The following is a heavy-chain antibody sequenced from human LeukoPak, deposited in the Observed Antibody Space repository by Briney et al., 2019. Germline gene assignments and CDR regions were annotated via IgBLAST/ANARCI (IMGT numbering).Heavy chain of an antibody. CDR3: ARSRQTEY. V-gene: IGHV3-74*01. CDR2: INTDGSNT. Sequence: GGSLRLSCAASGFTFSDYYMSWVRQAPGKGLVWVSRINTDGSNTNFADSVKGRFTISRDNTKNTVYLQMNSLRAEDTAVYYCARSRQTEYWGQGTLVTVSS. D-gene: IGHD1-14*01. CDR1: GFTFSDYY. J-gene: IGHJ4*02.